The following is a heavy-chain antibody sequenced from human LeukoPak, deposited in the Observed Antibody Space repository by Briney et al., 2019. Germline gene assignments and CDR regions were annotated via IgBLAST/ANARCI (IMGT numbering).Heavy chain of an antibody. D-gene: IGHD2-2*01. Sequence: GASVKVSCEASGYTFTSYGISWVRQAPGQGLEWMGWISAYNGNTNYAQKLQGRVTMTTDTSTSTAYMELRSLRSDDTAVYYCARGIRYCSSTSCSPPGDYWGQGTLVTVSS. CDR2: ISAYNGNT. V-gene: IGHV1-18*01. J-gene: IGHJ4*02. CDR3: ARGIRYCSSTSCSPPGDY. CDR1: GYTFTSYG.